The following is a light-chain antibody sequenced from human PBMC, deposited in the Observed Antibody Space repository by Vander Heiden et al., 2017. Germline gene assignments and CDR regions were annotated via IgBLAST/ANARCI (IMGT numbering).Light chain of an antibody. Sequence: DIQMTKYPSSLSASVGDSVTITCRASQHITNYLIWYQQRPGEAPKLLIYLASNLQSGVPLRFSGSGSGADFTLTISRLQPEDFATYFCQQRDYTPFTFGQGTTMDIK. CDR1: QHITNY. V-gene: IGKV1-39*01. CDR3: QQRDYTPFT. CDR2: LAS. J-gene: IGKJ2*01.